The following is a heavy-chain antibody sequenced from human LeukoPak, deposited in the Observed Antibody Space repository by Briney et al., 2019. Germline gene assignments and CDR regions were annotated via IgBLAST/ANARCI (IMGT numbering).Heavy chain of an antibody. Sequence: SETLSLTCTVSGDSVSSGGYYWTWVRQPTGEGLEWIGYILNGVTTKYNPSLTSRVTISLDTSKNQFSLKVSSVTAAETAVCYCARVGNYEGYYWGQGTLVSVSS. J-gene: IGHJ4*02. CDR3: ARVGNYEGYY. CDR2: ILNGVTT. CDR1: GDSVSSGGYY. V-gene: IGHV4-61*08. D-gene: IGHD3-3*01.